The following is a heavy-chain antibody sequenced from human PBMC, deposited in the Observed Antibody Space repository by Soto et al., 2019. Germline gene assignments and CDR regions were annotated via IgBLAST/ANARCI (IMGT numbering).Heavy chain of an antibody. D-gene: IGHD5-18*01. CDR3: ARDDTRYFRSDAFDI. J-gene: IGHJ3*02. CDR1: GYTFTSYG. Sequence: GASVKVSCKASGYTFTSYGISWVRQAPGQGLEWMGWISAYNGNTNYAQKLQGRVTMTTDTSTSTAYMELRSLRSDDTAVYYCARDDTRYFRSDAFDIWGQGTMVTVSS. CDR2: ISAYNGNT. V-gene: IGHV1-18*01.